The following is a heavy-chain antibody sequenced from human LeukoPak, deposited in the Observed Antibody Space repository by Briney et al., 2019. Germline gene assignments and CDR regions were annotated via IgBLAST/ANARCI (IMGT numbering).Heavy chain of an antibody. J-gene: IGHJ6*03. Sequence: GESLKISCKGSGYSFTSYWIGWVRQMPGKGLEWMGIIYPGDSDTRYSPSFQGQVTISADKSINTAYLRWSTLKASDSGIYYCARGIIMGAPSRILPTYYMDVWGKGTTVTVSS. V-gene: IGHV5-51*01. CDR3: ARGIIMGAPSRILPTYYMDV. CDR1: GYSFTSYW. D-gene: IGHD1-26*01. CDR2: IYPGDSDT.